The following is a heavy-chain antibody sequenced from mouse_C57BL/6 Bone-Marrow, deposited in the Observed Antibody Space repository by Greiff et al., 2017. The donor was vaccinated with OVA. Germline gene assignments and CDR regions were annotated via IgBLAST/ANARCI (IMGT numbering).Heavy chain of an antibody. CDR1: GFTFSSYG. CDR3: ARGGNGYD. Sequence: EVKVVESGGDLVKPGGSLKLSCAASGFTFSSYGMSWVRQTPDKRLEWVATISSGGSYSYYPYSVTGRFPISSDNAKNTLYLQKSSLKSEDTAMYYCARGGNGYDWGQGTLVTVSA. J-gene: IGHJ3*01. CDR2: ISSGGSYS. V-gene: IGHV5-6*01. D-gene: IGHD2-2*01.